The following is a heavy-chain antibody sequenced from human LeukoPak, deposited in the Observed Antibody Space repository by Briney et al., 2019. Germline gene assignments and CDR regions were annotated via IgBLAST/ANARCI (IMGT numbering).Heavy chain of an antibody. V-gene: IGHV3-21*04. CDR1: GFTFSSYN. D-gene: IGHD3-10*01. J-gene: IGHJ4*02. Sequence: GGSLRLSCAASGFTFSSYNMNWVRQAPGKGLEWVSSITSDSRYMYYADSVKGRFTISRDNAKNSLYLQMNSLRAEDTALYYCAKDIFDGTAYADWGQGTLVTVSS. CDR3: AKDIFDGTAYAD. CDR2: ITSDSRYM.